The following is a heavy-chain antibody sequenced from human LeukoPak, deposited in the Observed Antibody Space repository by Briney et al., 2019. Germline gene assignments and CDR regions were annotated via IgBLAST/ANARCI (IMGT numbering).Heavy chain of an antibody. CDR1: GFTFSSYW. D-gene: IGHD3-3*01. CDR3: ARGGDAITIFGVVNPYYYYYYMDV. V-gene: IGHV3-74*01. J-gene: IGHJ6*03. CDR2: INTDGSST. Sequence: PGGSPRLSCAASGFTFSSYWMHWVRQAPGKGLVWVSRINTDGSSTSYADSVKGRFTISRDNAKNTLYLQKNSLRAEDTAVYYCARGGDAITIFGVVNPYYYYYYMDVWGKGTTVTVSS.